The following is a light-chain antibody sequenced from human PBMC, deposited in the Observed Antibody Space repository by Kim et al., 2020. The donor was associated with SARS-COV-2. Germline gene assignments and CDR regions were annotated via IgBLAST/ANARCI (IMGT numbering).Light chain of an antibody. Sequence: DIQMTQSPSSLSASVGDRVTITCRASQSISNYLNWYQQKPGKAPKLLIYAASSLQSGAPSRFSGSGSATDFTLTISSLQPEDFATYYCQQSHAAPLLTFGGVTKVDIK. J-gene: IGKJ4*01. V-gene: IGKV1-39*01. CDR1: QSISNY. CDR3: QQSHAAPLLT. CDR2: AAS.